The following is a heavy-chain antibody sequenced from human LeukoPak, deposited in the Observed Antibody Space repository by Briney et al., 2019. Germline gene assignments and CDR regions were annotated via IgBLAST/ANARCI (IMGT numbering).Heavy chain of an antibody. Sequence: GGSLRLSCAASGFTFSSFAMNWVRQAPGKGLEWISYISGSSRVTYYAHSVKGRFTISRDNAKNSLYLQMNSLRAEHTAVYYCAKPYCTGGGCYSSTPGPAHWGQGTLVTVSS. CDR1: GFTFSSFA. D-gene: IGHD2-8*02. J-gene: IGHJ4*02. CDR3: AKPYCTGGGCYSSTPGPAH. V-gene: IGHV3-48*01. CDR2: ISGSSRVT.